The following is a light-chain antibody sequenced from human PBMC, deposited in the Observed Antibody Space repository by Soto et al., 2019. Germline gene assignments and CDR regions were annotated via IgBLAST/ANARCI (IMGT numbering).Light chain of an antibody. J-gene: IGLJ2*01. Sequence: QSALTQPASVSGSPEQSITISCTGTSSDVGSYNLVSWYQQHPGKVPKLMIYEVSKRPSGVSNRFSGSKFGNTASLTISGPEAEDEADYYCCSYAGSAIVIFGGGTKLTVL. CDR1: SSDVGSYNL. CDR2: EVS. V-gene: IGLV2-23*02. CDR3: CSYAGSAIVI.